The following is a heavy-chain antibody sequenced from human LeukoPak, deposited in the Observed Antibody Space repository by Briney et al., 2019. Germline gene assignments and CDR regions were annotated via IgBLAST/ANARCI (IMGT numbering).Heavy chain of an antibody. Sequence: GGSLRLSCAASGFTFTNAWMTWVRQAPGKGLEGVGLIKSKTDGGTADYAAPVQGRFTTSRDASTTTLHLKMNSLRAEDTAVYYCTTGAWIQLWLADYWGRGTLVTVSS. J-gene: IGHJ4*02. CDR2: IKSKTDGGTA. D-gene: IGHD5-18*01. CDR3: TTGAWIQLWLADY. CDR1: GFTFTNAW. V-gene: IGHV3-15*01.